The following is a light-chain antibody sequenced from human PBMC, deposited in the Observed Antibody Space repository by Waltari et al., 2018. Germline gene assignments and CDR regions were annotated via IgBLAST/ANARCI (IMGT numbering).Light chain of an antibody. CDR1: TLGAKY. CDR2: QDK. Sequence: SYELSQPPSVSVSPGQTASITCPGATLGAKYAYWYQHKAGQSPVLVIYQDKKRPPGIPERFSGSNSGDTATLTISGTQAMDEADYYCHVWDSSTVVFGGGTKLTVL. V-gene: IGLV3-1*01. CDR3: HVWDSSTVV. J-gene: IGLJ3*02.